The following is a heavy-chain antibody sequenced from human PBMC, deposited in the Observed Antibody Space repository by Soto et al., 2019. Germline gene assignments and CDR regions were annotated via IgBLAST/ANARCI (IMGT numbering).Heavy chain of an antibody. D-gene: IGHD5-18*01. CDR2: IRSKAYGGTP. Sequence: PGWSLRLSCTASGFTFGDYAMNLVRQAPGKVLEWVGFIRSKAYGGTPEYAASVKGRFTISRDDSKSSAYLQMNSLQAEDTAIYFCSRIDTAVPNHYLEFWGEGTLVTVSS. V-gene: IGHV3-49*04. J-gene: IGHJ4*02. CDR3: SRIDTAVPNHYLEF. CDR1: GFTFGDYA.